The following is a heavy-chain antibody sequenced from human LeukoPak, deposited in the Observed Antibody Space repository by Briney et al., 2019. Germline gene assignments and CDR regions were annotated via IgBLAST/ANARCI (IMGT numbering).Heavy chain of an antibody. Sequence: PSETLSLTCTVSGGSISSYYWSWIRQPPGKGLEWIGYNYYSGSTNYNPSLKSRVTISVDTSKNQFSLKLSSVTAADTAVYYCARLETVAGIDYWGQGTLVTVSS. CDR1: GGSISSYY. J-gene: IGHJ4*02. CDR2: NYYSGST. V-gene: IGHV4-59*08. D-gene: IGHD6-19*01. CDR3: ARLETVAGIDY.